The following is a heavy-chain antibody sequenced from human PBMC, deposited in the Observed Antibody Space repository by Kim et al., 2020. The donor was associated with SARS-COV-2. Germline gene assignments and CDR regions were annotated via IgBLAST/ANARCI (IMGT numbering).Heavy chain of an antibody. CDR3: ARDDGDYIRGYYFDY. J-gene: IGHJ4*02. V-gene: IGHV3-30-3*01. CDR2: ISYDGSNK. CDR1: GFTFSSYA. D-gene: IGHD4-17*01. Sequence: GGSLRLSCAASGFTFSSYAMHWVRQAPGKGLEWVAVISYDGSNKYYADSVKGRFTISRDNSKNTLYLQMNSLRAEDTAVYYCARDDGDYIRGYYFDYWGRGTLVTVSS.